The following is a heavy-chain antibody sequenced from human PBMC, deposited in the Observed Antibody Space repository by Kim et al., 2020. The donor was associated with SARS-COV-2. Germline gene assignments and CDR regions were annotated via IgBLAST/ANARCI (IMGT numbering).Heavy chain of an antibody. CDR2: NYYSGST. Sequence: SETLSLTCTVYGGSISSSSYYWGWLRQPPGMGLEWIGSNYYSGSTYYNPSLKSRVTISVDTSKNQFSLKLSSVTAADTAVYYCARPRVSYYYDSSGYYWDYWGQGTLVTVSS. D-gene: IGHD3-22*01. CDR1: GGSISSSSYY. CDR3: ARPRVSYYYDSSGYYWDY. V-gene: IGHV4-39*01. J-gene: IGHJ4*02.